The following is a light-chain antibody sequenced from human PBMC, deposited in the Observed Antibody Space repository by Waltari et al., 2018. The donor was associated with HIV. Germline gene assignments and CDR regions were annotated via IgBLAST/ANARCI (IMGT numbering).Light chain of an antibody. J-gene: IGLJ3*02. Sequence: SYELTQPPSVSVSPGQTARITCSGDALPKKYAYWYQQKSGQAPVLVIYEDSKRPSGIRERCSGSSSGTRATLTISGAQVEDEADYYCYATDSSGNHRVFGGGTKLTVL. CDR3: YATDSSGNHRV. V-gene: IGLV3-10*01. CDR2: EDS. CDR1: ALPKKY.